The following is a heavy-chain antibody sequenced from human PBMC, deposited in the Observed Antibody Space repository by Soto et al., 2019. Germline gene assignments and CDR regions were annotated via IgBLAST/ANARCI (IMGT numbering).Heavy chain of an antibody. D-gene: IGHD5-12*01. V-gene: IGHV1-69*12. Sequence: QVQLVQSGAEVKKPGSSVKVSCKASGGTFSSYAISWVLQAPGQGLEWMGGSIPIFGTANYAQKFQGRVTITADESTSRAYMELSSLRSEDTAVYYCARAIVATIRGGYYYYGMDVWGQGTTVTVSS. CDR2: SIPIFGTA. CDR3: ARAIVATIRGGYYYYGMDV. CDR1: GGTFSSYA. J-gene: IGHJ6*02.